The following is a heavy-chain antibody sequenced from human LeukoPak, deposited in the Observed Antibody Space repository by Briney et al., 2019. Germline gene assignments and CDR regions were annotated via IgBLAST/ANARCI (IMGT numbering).Heavy chain of an antibody. CDR2: INTYSGNT. CDR3: ARDTPQHLKRFDF. J-gene: IGHJ4*02. Sequence: ASVKVSCKASGYTLNKFGMCWVRQAPGQGLEWLGWINTYSGNTKFGEKFEGRVTMTTDTSTSTVYMELMSLRSDDTAVYFCARDTPQHLKRFDFWGQGTLVTVSS. CDR1: GYTLNKFG. V-gene: IGHV1-18*01. D-gene: IGHD6-13*01.